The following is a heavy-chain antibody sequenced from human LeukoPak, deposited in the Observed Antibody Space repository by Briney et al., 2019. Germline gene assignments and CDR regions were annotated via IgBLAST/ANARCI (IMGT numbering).Heavy chain of an antibody. D-gene: IGHD2-2*01. CDR2: FDPEDGET. V-gene: IGHV1-24*01. J-gene: IGHJ5*02. Sequence: ASVKVSCKASGYTFTGYFMHWVRQAPGKGLEWMGGFDPEDGETIYAQKFQGRVTMTEDTSTDTAYMELSSLRSEDTAVYYCATEYCSSTSCYLGWFDPWGQGTLVTVSS. CDR3: ATEYCSSTSCYLGWFDP. CDR1: GYTFTGYF.